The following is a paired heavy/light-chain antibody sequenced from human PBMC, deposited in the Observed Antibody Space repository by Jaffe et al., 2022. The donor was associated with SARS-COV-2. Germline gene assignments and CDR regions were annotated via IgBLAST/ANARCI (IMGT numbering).Heavy chain of an antibody. V-gene: IGHV4-38-2*02. Sequence: QVQLQESGPRLVKPSETLSLTCTVSGYSISSGLYWGWIRQPPGKGLEWIGTIYPSGSTYYNPSLKSRVTISVDTSKNHFSLKLSSVTAADTAVYYCATDRRSSWYYGWGQGTLVTVSS. D-gene: IGHD6-13*01. CDR1: GYSISSGLY. CDR3: ATDRRSSWYYG. CDR2: IYPSGST. J-gene: IGHJ4*02.
Light chain of an antibody. V-gene: IGKV3-20*01. Sequence: EIVLTQSPGTLSLSPGERATLSCRASQSVSSSYLAWYQQKPGQAPRLLIYGASSRATGIPDRFSGSGSGTDFTLTISRLEPEDFAVYYCQLYGTSPPTLTFGGGTKVEIK. CDR2: GAS. CDR1: QSVSSSY. J-gene: IGKJ4*01. CDR3: QLYGTSPPTLT.